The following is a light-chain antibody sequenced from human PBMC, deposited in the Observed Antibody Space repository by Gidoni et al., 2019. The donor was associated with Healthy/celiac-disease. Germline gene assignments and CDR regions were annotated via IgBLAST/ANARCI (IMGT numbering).Light chain of an antibody. J-gene: IGKJ4*01. CDR3: QQSYSIALT. V-gene: IGKV1-39*01. CDR2: AAS. Sequence: DIQMTQSPSSLSASVGDRVTITCRASQSISSYLNWYQQKPGKAPKLLIYAASSLQSGVPSRFSGSGSGTDFTLTISSLQPEDFATYYCQQSYSIALTFXGXTKVEIK. CDR1: QSISSY.